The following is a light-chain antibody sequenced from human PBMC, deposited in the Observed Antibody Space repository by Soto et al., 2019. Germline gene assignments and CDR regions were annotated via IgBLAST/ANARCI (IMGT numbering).Light chain of an antibody. CDR3: QHYGGLWA. CDR1: QSIINR. V-gene: IGKV1-5*01. J-gene: IGKJ1*01. Sequence: DIQRTQSPSTLSASVGDRVTITCRASQSIINRLAWYQPXPGKAPKVVIYDASSSESGVPSRFSGSGSGTEFSLTINSLQPDDFATYCCQHYGGLWAFGQGTKVDIK. CDR2: DAS.